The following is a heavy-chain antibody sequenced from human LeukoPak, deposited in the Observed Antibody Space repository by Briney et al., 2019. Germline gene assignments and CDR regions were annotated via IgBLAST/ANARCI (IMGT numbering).Heavy chain of an antibody. V-gene: IGHV4-39*07. CDR3: ARAYYGMDV. J-gene: IGHJ6*02. CDR2: INHSGST. Sequence: SETLSLTCTVSGGSISSSSYYWSWIRQPPGKGLEWIGEINHSGSTNYNPSLKSRVTISVDTSKNQFSLKLSSVTAADTAVYYCARAYYGMDVWGQGTTVTVSS. CDR1: GGSISSSSYY.